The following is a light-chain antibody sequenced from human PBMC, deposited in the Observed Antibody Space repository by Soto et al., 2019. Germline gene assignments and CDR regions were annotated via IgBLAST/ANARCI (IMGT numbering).Light chain of an antibody. CDR1: RGINNY. J-gene: IGKJ1*01. CDR2: AAS. Sequence: DIQMTQSPSSLSASVGDRVTITCRASRGINNYLAWYQQKPGKVPKVLIYAASTLHSGVPSRFSGSGSGTDFTLTISSLQPEDVAIYYCQKYNTAPWTFGQGTK. CDR3: QKYNTAPWT. V-gene: IGKV1-27*01.